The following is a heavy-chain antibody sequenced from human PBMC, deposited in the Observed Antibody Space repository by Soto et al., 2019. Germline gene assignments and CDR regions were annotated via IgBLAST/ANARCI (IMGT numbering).Heavy chain of an antibody. V-gene: IGHV4-59*11. CDR3: ARSLMVTVDYFDS. D-gene: IGHD5-18*01. CDR1: GAAIDSHY. J-gene: IGHJ4*02. CDR2: IFYSGST. Sequence: PSENLSLTCTVSGAAIDSHYWSWIRQPPGKGLEWIGQIFYSGSTNYNPSLKSRVTISINTSTKQFSLKLTSVSAADTAVYYCARSLMVTVDYFDSWGQGTLVTVDS.